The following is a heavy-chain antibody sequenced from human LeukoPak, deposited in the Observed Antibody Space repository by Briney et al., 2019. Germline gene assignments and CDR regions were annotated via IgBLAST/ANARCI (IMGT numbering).Heavy chain of an antibody. CDR3: ARDQSTWFDP. Sequence: ASVKVSCKASRATFTASHIHWLRQAPGQGLEWMGWINADSGATKYPQKFEGRVTITRDTSVSTAYMELSRLKSDDTGVYYCARDQSTWFDPWGQGTLVTVSS. D-gene: IGHD2-2*01. CDR2: INADSGAT. J-gene: IGHJ5*02. CDR1: RATFTASH. V-gene: IGHV1-2*02.